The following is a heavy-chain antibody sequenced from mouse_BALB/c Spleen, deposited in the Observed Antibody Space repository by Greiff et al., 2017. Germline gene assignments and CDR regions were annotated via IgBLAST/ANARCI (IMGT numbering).Heavy chain of an antibody. D-gene: IGHD1-1*01. CDR2: ISTYYGDA. Sequence: VKLQESGAELVRPGASVKISCKGSGYTFTDYAMHWVKQSHAKSLEWIGVISTYYGDASYNQKFKGKATMTVDKSSSTAYMELASLTSEDSAIYYCARSRDDYGSSDGYFDVWGAGTTVTVSS. J-gene: IGHJ1*01. CDR3: ARSRDDYGSSDGYFDV. CDR1: GYTFTDYA. V-gene: IGHV1S137*01.